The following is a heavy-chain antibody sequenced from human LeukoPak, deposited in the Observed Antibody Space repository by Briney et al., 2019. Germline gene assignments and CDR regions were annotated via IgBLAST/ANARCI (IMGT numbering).Heavy chain of an antibody. D-gene: IGHD2-2*01. CDR3: ARESEGGTGTSCPDY. J-gene: IGHJ4*02. CDR2: IWYDGSNK. CDR1: GFTFSSYG. Sequence: PGGSLRLSCAASGFTFSSYGMHWVRQAPGKGLEWVAVIWYDGSNKCYADSVKGRFTISRDNSKNTLYLQVNSLRVEDTALYYCARESEGGTGTSCPDYWGQGTLVTVSS. V-gene: IGHV3-33*01.